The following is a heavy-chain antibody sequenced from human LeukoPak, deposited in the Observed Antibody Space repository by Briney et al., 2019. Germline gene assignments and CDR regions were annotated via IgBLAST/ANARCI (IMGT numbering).Heavy chain of an antibody. Sequence: PSETLSLTCAVYGGSFSGYYWSWIRQPPGKGLEWIWEINHSGSTNYNPSLKRRVTISVDTSKNQFSLKLSSVTAADTAVYYCARGARTNYYDSSGRIGEFDPWGQGTLVTVSS. CDR2: INHSGST. CDR1: GGSFSGYY. V-gene: IGHV4-34*01. CDR3: ARGARTNYYDSSGRIGEFDP. D-gene: IGHD3-22*01. J-gene: IGHJ5*02.